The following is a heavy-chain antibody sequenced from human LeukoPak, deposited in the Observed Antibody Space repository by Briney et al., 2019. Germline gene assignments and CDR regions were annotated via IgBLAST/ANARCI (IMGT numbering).Heavy chain of an antibody. CDR3: ARAPRDSSSSNYMRRFDY. J-gene: IGHJ4*02. D-gene: IGHD3-22*01. CDR1: GYSISSDNY. V-gene: IGHV4-38-2*01. CDR2: IYHRGST. Sequence: SETLSLTCAVSGYSISSDNYWFWIRQPPGQGLEWSGGIYHRGSTYYNPSLKSRVTMSVDTSKNQFSLKLSSVTAADTAVYYCARAPRDSSSSNYMRRFDYWGQGTLVTVSS.